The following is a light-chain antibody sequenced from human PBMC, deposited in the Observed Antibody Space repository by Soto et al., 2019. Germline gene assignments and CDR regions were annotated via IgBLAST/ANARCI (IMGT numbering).Light chain of an antibody. CDR2: EVN. Sequence: QSVLTQPPSASGSLGQSVTISCSGASSDIGGYNYVAWYQQHPGKAPKLIIYEVNKRPSGVPDRFSGSKSDNTASLTVSGLQAEDEADYSCSSYAGGNNLLFGGGTQLTVL. V-gene: IGLV2-8*01. J-gene: IGLJ2*01. CDR1: SSDIGGYNY. CDR3: SSYAGGNNLL.